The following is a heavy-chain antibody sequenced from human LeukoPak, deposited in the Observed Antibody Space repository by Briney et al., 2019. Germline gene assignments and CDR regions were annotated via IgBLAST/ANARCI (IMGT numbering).Heavy chain of an antibody. J-gene: IGHJ4*02. CDR2: ISGSGGST. Sequence: PGGSLRLSCTASGFNNYAMSWVRQAPGKGLERVSSISGSGGSTHYADSVKGRFTISRDNSKNTLYLQMNSLRAEDTALYYCAKDHEKDDGYSYGHDYWGQGTLVTVSS. CDR1: GFNNYA. V-gene: IGHV3-23*01. D-gene: IGHD5-18*01. CDR3: AKDHEKDDGYSYGHDY.